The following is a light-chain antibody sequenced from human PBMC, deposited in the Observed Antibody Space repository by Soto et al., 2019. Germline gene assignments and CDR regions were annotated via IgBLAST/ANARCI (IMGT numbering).Light chain of an antibody. J-gene: IGKJ4*01. CDR1: QSIRYW. CDR3: QQVKSYPRT. Sequence: DIQITQSPSTLSVSVGGRVTITCRASQSIRYWLAWSQQKPGKAPKLLIYDASTLESGVPSRFSGSGFGTEFALTSSSLQPDDFATYYCQQVKSYPRTFGGGTKVDIK. CDR2: DAS. V-gene: IGKV1-5*01.